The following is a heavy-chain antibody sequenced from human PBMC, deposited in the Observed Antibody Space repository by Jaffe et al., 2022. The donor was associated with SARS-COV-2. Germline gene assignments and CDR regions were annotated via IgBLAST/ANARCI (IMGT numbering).Heavy chain of an antibody. V-gene: IGHV3-9*01. J-gene: IGHJ4*02. D-gene: IGHD6-13*01. CDR1: GFTFDDYA. CDR2: ISWNSGGL. CDR3: AKDSRNNSWYFLDS. Sequence: EVQLVESGGGLVEPGRSLRLTCAASGFTFDDYAMHWVRQTPGKGLEWVSGISWNSGGLGYADSVKGRFTISRDNAKNSLYLQMNSLRPEDTALYYCAKDSRNNSWYFLDSWGQGTLVTVSS.